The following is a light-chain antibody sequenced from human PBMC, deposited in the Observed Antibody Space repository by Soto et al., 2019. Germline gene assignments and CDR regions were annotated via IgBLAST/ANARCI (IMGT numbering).Light chain of an antibody. CDR2: EVS. CDR1: SSDVGDYNY. J-gene: IGLJ3*02. V-gene: IGLV2-14*01. CDR3: SSYTSSNTWV. Sequence: QSALTQPASVSGSPGQSITISCTGTSSDVGDYNYVSWYQQHPGKAPKLMIYEVSNRPSGVSNRFSGSKSGNTASLTISGLQAEDEADYYCSSYTSSNTWVFGGGTKLTFI.